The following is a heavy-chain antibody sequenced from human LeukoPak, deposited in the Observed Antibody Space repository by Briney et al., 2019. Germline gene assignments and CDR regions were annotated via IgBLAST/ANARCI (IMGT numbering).Heavy chain of an antibody. CDR2: INHSGST. Sequence: SETLSLTCAVYGGSFSGYYWSWIRQPPGKGLEWIGEINHSGSTNYNPSLKSRVTISVDTSKNQFSLKLSSVTAADTAVCYCARGVSSSAYFDYWGQGTLVTVSS. J-gene: IGHJ4*02. CDR1: GGSFSGYY. V-gene: IGHV4-34*01. D-gene: IGHD6-6*01. CDR3: ARGVSSSAYFDY.